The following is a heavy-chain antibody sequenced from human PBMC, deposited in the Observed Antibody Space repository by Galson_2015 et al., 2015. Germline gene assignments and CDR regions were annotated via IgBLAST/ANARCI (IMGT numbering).Heavy chain of an antibody. V-gene: IGHV6-1*01. Sequence: CAISGDSVSSNSAAWNWIRQSPSRGLEWLGRTYYRSKWYNDYAVSVKSRITINPDTSKNQFSLQLNSVTPEDTAVYYCAREGAYLEWLFDAFDIWGQGTMVTVSS. CDR1: GDSVSSNSAA. CDR3: AREGAYLEWLFDAFDI. CDR2: TYYRSKWYN. D-gene: IGHD3-3*01. J-gene: IGHJ3*02.